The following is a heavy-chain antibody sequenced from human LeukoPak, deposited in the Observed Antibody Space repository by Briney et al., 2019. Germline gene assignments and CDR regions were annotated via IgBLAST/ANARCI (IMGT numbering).Heavy chain of an antibody. Sequence: SETLSLTCTVSGGSISSYYWSWIRQPAGKGLEWIGRIYTSGSTNYNPSLKSRVTMSVDTSKNQFSLKLSSVTAADTAVYYCARENHSWIQLWSSPYFDYWGQGTLVTVSS. D-gene: IGHD5-18*01. CDR2: IYTSGST. V-gene: IGHV4-4*07. CDR3: ARENHSWIQLWSSPYFDY. CDR1: GGSISSYY. J-gene: IGHJ4*02.